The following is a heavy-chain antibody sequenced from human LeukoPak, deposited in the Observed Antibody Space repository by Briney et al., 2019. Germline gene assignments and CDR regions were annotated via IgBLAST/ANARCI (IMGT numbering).Heavy chain of an antibody. CDR3: ATERKAYTQ. CDR1: GGSISSYY. J-gene: IGHJ4*02. D-gene: IGHD1-1*01. Sequence: ASETLSLTCTVSGGSISSYYWSWIRQPPGKGLEWIGYIYYSGSTNYNPSLKSRVTISVDTSKNQFSLKLSSVTAADTAVYYCATERKAYTQWGQGTLVTVSS. V-gene: IGHV4-59*08. CDR2: IYYSGST.